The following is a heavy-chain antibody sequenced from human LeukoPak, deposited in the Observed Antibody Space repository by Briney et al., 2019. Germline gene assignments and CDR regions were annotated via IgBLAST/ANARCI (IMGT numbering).Heavy chain of an antibody. D-gene: IGHD5-24*01. J-gene: IGHJ4*02. V-gene: IGHV4-31*03. Sequence: SETLSLTCTVSGGSISSVGYYWSWIRQHPGKGLEWIGYISYSGITYYNPSLKSRLTISVDTSKNQFSLTLSSVTAADTAVYYCASAFNYHFDYWGQGTLVPVSS. CDR2: ISYSGIT. CDR3: ASAFNYHFDY. CDR1: GGSISSVGYY.